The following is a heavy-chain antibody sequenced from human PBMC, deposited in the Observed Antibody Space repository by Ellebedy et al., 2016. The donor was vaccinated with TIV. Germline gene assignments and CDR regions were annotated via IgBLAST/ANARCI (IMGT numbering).Heavy chain of an antibody. D-gene: IGHD4-17*01. V-gene: IGHV3-48*02. Sequence: PGGSLRLSCVASGITFSTYSMNWVRQDPWKGLEWVSYISGSSSILYYADSVTGRFTISRDNAKNSLYLQMSSLRDEDTAVYYCARAPPGGDYGYYYYGMDVWGQGTTVTVSS. J-gene: IGHJ6*02. CDR2: ISGSSSIL. CDR1: GITFSTYS. CDR3: ARAPPGGDYGYYYYGMDV.